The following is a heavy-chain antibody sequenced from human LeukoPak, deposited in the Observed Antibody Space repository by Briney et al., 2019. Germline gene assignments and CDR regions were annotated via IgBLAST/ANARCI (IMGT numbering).Heavy chain of an antibody. Sequence: GSLRLSCAASGFTFSSYAMHWVRQAPGKGLEWVAVISYDGSNKYYADSVKGRFTISRDNSKNTLYLQMNSLRAEDTAVYYCATLHIVVVTEFDYWGQGTLVTVFS. CDR2: ISYDGSNK. CDR1: GFTFSSYA. J-gene: IGHJ4*02. V-gene: IGHV3-30*04. D-gene: IGHD2-21*02. CDR3: ATLHIVVVTEFDY.